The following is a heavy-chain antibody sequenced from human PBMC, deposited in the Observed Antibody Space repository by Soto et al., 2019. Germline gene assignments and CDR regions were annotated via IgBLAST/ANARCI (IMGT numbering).Heavy chain of an antibody. J-gene: IGHJ5*02. D-gene: IGHD6-13*01. Sequence: GGSLRLSCAASGFTFSSYWMHWVRQAPGKGLVWVSRINSDGSSTSYADSVKGRFTISRDNAKNTLYLQMNSLRAEDTAVYYCARPTYSSRWYLARGWFDPWGQGTLVTVSS. CDR3: ARPTYSSRWYLARGWFDP. V-gene: IGHV3-74*01. CDR1: GFTFSSYW. CDR2: INSDGSST.